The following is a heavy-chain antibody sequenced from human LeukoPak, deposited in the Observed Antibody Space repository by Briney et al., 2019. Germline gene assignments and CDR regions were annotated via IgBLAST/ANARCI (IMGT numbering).Heavy chain of an antibody. CDR1: GFTFNYHG. Sequence: GGSLRLSCTASGFTFNYHGMHWVRQAPGKGLVWVAVIWYDGGKKYYADSVKGRFTISRDNSKNTLYLQMNSLRAEDTAMYYCAKDGRDWYYDYVWGSYRLSPDYWGQGTLVTVSS. CDR3: AKDGRDWYYDYVWGSYRLSPDY. CDR2: IWYDGGKK. D-gene: IGHD3-16*02. J-gene: IGHJ4*02. V-gene: IGHV3-33*06.